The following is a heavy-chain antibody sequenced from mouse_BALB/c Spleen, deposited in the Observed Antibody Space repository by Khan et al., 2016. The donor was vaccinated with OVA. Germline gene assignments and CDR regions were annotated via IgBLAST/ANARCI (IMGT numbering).Heavy chain of an antibody. D-gene: IGHD4-1*01. J-gene: IGHJ4*01. CDR1: GYTFSNYW. Sequence: VQLQESGAELMKPGASVKISCKTTGYTFSNYWIEWIKQRPGHGLEWIGEILPGRGNINYNEKFKGKATFTADTSSNIAYMQLNSLTSEDSAVYYGARGPGTTYGMDYGGQGTSVPVSS. CDR2: ILPGRGNI. CDR3: ARGPGTTYGMDY. V-gene: IGHV1-9*01.